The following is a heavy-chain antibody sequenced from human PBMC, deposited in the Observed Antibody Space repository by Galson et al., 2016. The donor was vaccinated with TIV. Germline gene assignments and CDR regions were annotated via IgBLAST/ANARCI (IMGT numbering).Heavy chain of an antibody. Sequence: VTLFFTCTVAVGSSTTSSGYWGGVRLPLGWGVTCLECIYYTGSNYYNPTLKSRVTISADRSKHQLSLKLTSLTAADTAVYYCARPHSYYSYAMD. J-gene: IGHJ6*01. V-gene: IGHV4-39*07. CDR3: ARPHSYYSYAMD. CDR1: VGSSTTSSGY. CDR2: IYYTGSN.